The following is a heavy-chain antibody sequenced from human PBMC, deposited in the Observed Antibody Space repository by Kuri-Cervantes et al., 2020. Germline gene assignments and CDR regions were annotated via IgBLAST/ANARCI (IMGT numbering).Heavy chain of an antibody. CDR1: GLTFSSYS. D-gene: IGHD5-24*01. V-gene: IGHV3-23*01. J-gene: IGHJ4*02. CDR2: VSGSGSAT. CDR3: AKDLRGYKQQIEY. Sequence: GESLKISCAASGLTFSSYSMNWVRQAPGKGLEWVSTVSGSGSATYYADSVKGRFTISRDDSKNTLSLQVNSLRAEDTALYFCAKDLRGYKQQIEYWGQGTLVTVSS.